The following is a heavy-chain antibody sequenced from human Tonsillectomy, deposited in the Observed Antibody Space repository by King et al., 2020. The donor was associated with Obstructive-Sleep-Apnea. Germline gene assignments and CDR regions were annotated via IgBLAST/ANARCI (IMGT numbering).Heavy chain of an antibody. CDR2: ISYDGSDK. J-gene: IGHJ4*02. Sequence: VQLVESGRGVVQPGRSLRLSCAASGFTFSTYEMHWVRQAPGKGLEWVAVISYDGSDKYYADSVKGRFTISRDNSKNTLSLQMNSLTTEDTAVFYCATYGDYPGSSFDYWGQGTLVTVSS. V-gene: IGHV3-30*04. CDR1: GFTFSTYE. CDR3: ATYGDYPGSSFDY. D-gene: IGHD4-17*01.